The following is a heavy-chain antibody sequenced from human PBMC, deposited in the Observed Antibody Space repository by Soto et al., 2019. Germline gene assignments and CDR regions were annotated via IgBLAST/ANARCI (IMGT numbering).Heavy chain of an antibody. CDR2: IYYSGST. CDR3: ASTGPNDGY. V-gene: IGHV4-30-4*01. D-gene: IGHD1-1*01. CDR1: GGSISSGDYY. Sequence: SETLSLTCTVSGGSISSGDYYWIWIRQPPGKGLEWIGYIYYSGSTYYNPSLKSRVTISVDTSKNQFSLKLSSVTAADTAVYYCASTGPNDGYWGQGTLVTVPQ. J-gene: IGHJ4*02.